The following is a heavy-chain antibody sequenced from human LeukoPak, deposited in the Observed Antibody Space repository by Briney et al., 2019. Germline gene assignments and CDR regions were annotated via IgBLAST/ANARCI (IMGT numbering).Heavy chain of an antibody. CDR2: ISYDGSNK. CDR1: GFTFSSYT. J-gene: IGHJ4*02. D-gene: IGHD3-22*01. CDR3: ARDQYDSSGYYSY. V-gene: IGHV3-30-3*01. Sequence: PGGSLRLSCAASGFTFSSYTMNWVRQAPGKGLEWVAVISYDGSNKYYADSVKGRFTISRDNSKNTLYLQMNSLRAEDTAVYYCARDQYDSSGYYSYWGQGTLVTVSS.